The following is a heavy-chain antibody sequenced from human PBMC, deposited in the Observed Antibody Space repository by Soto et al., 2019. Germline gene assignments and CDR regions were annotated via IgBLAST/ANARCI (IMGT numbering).Heavy chain of an antibody. CDR3: AKRAGASPQLATSDY. CDR2: ISYDGSNK. CDR1: GFTFSSYG. V-gene: IGHV3-30*18. Sequence: GGSLRLSCAASGFTFSSYGMHWVRQAPGKGLEWVAVISYDGSNKYYADSVKGRFTISRDNSKNTLYLQMNSLRAEDTAVYYCAKRAGASPQLATSDYWGQGTLVTVSS. D-gene: IGHD6-13*01. J-gene: IGHJ4*02.